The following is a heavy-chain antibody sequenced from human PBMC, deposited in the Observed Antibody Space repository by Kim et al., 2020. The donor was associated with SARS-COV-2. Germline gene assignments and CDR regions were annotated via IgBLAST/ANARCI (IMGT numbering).Heavy chain of an antibody. J-gene: IGHJ6*02. CDR3: ARGPGVVVAATPSYYYYGMDV. Sequence: ASVKVSCKASGYTFTSYDINWVRQATGQGLEWMGWMNPNSGNTGYAQKFQGRVTMTRNTSISTAYMELSSLRSEDTAVYYCARGPGVVVAATPSYYYYGMDVWGQGTTVTVSS. D-gene: IGHD2-15*01. V-gene: IGHV1-8*01. CDR1: GYTFTSYD. CDR2: MNPNSGNT.